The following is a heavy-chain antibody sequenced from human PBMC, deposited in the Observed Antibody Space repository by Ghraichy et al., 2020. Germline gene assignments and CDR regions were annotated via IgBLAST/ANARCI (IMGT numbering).Heavy chain of an antibody. J-gene: IGHJ5*02. D-gene: IGHD6-6*01. CDR2: IIPIFGTA. Sequence: SVKVSCKASGGTFSSYAISWVRQAPGQGLEWMGGIIPIFGTANYAQKFQGRVTITADKSTSTAYMELSSLRSEDTAVYYCAMYSSSSRKRWFDPWGQGTLVTVSS. V-gene: IGHV1-69*06. CDR1: GGTFSSYA. CDR3: AMYSSSSRKRWFDP.